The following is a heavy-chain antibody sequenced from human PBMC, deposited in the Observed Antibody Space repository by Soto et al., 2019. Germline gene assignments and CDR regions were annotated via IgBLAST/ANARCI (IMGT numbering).Heavy chain of an antibody. D-gene: IGHD2-8*02. CDR1: GFTFSRYG. V-gene: IGHV3-33*01. CDR2: IWYDGTKK. J-gene: IGHJ4*02. CDR3: VREYSTGRYED. Sequence: PGGSLRLSCAASGFTFSRYGMHWVRQAPGKGLEWVALIWYDGTKKYYADSVKGRFTISRDNSKNTLYLQMNSLRAEDTAVDYCVREYSTGRYEDWGQGTPVTVSS.